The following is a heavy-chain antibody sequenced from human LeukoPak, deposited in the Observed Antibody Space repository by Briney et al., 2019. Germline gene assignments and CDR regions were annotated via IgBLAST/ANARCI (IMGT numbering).Heavy chain of an antibody. CDR1: GYSFTTYY. J-gene: IGHJ5*02. V-gene: IGHV1-46*01. Sequence: GASVKVSCKATGYSFTTYYIHWMRQAPGRGLEWMGIINPCDGSTSSAQKFQGRVTMTSDTSTSTVYMELSSLTYDDTAVYYCARDVVVEVGMLPTDSWFDPRGRGTLVAVSS. D-gene: IGHD2-15*01. CDR2: INPCDGST. CDR3: ARDVVVEVGMLPTDSWFDP.